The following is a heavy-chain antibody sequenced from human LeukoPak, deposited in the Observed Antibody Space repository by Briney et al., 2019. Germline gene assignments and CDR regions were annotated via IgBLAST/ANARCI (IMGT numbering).Heavy chain of an antibody. Sequence: GGSLRLSCAASGFTFSSYAVSWVRQAPGRGLGWVSAISGSGGSTYYADSVKGWFIISRDTSKHTLYLQMNSLRAEDTAVYYCAKDLSSYLGAFDIWGQGTMVTVSS. J-gene: IGHJ3*02. V-gene: IGHV3-23*01. CDR2: ISGSGGST. CDR1: GFTFSSYA. CDR3: AKDLSSYLGAFDI. D-gene: IGHD2/OR15-2a*01.